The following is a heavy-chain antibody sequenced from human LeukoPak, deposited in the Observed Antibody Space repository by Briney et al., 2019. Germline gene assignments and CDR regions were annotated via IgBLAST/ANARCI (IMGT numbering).Heavy chain of an antibody. D-gene: IGHD6-6*01. Sequence: GASVKVSCKASGYTFTTYNINWVRQAPGQGLEWMGWITADNGNTNYAQKFQGRVTMTTDTSTSTVYMELRSLRSDDTAVYYCARVQSIAARQYYFDSWGQGTLLTVSS. V-gene: IGHV1-18*01. J-gene: IGHJ4*02. CDR1: GYTFTTYN. CDR3: ARVQSIAARQYYFDS. CDR2: ITADNGNT.